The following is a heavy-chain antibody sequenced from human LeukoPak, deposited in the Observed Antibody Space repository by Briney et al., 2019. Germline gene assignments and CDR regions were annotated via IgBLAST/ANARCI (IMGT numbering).Heavy chain of an antibody. V-gene: IGHV4-34*01. CDR3: VREPSGYCSSTSCYFYYYMDV. CDR1: GGSFSGYY. J-gene: IGHJ6*03. D-gene: IGHD2-2*01. CDR2: INHSGNT. Sequence: PSETLSLTCAVYGGSFSGYYWSWIRQFPGKGLEWIGEINHSGNTNYNPSLKRRVTISVDTSKNQFSLNLSSVTAADTAVYYCVREPSGYCSSTSCYFYYYMDVWGKGTTVTVSS.